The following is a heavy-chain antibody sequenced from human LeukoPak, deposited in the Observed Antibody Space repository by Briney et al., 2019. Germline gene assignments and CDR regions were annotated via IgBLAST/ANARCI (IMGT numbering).Heavy chain of an antibody. J-gene: IGHJ4*02. CDR3: ARRVFGGIDY. D-gene: IGHD3-3*01. Sequence: PGGSLRLSCAASGFTFSSYWIHWVRQTPGEGLVWVAHINNDGSSTGYADSLKGQFTISRDNAKGTLYLQMNSLRVEDTAVYYCARRVFGGIDYWGQGTLVTVSS. CDR2: INNDGSST. CDR1: GFTFSSYW. V-gene: IGHV3-74*01.